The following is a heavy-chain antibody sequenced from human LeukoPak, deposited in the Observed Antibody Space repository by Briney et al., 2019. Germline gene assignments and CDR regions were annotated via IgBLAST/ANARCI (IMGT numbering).Heavy chain of an antibody. CDR2: IYYSGST. CDR1: GFTFSSYA. D-gene: IGHD1-1*01. J-gene: IGHJ4*02. CDR3: ARDGAWNDPTGDY. V-gene: IGHV4-30-4*08. Sequence: LRLSCAASGFTFSSYAMSWVRQPPGKGLEWIGYIYYSGSTYYNPSLKSRVTISVDTSKNQFSLKLSSVTAADTAVYYCARDGAWNDPTGDYWGQGTLVTVSS.